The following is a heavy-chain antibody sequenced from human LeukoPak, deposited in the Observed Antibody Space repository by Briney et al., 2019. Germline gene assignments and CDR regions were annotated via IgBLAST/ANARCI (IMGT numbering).Heavy chain of an antibody. Sequence: ASVKVSCKVSGYTLTELSMHWVRQAPGKGLEWMGGFDPEDGETPIFAQKFQGRVTMTRNTSISTAYMELSSLRSEDTAVYYCARNDHGGYFDYWGQGTLVTVSS. J-gene: IGHJ4*02. CDR1: GYTLTELS. CDR3: ARNDHGGYFDY. D-gene: IGHD4-23*01. V-gene: IGHV1-24*01. CDR2: FDPEDGET.